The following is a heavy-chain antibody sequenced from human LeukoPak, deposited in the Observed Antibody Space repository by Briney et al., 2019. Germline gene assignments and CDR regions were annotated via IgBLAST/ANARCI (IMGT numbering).Heavy chain of an antibody. D-gene: IGHD5-24*01. J-gene: IGHJ5*02. CDR3: ATDHSMANTAWWFDP. CDR2: INPSGTGT. V-gene: IGHV1-46*01. CDR1: VYTITNNY. Sequence: ASVKVSFKASVYTITNNYMHWVRQAPGQGLEWMGVINPSGTGTSYAQKFQGRITMIRDTSTSTVYMEVSSLRSEDTAFYYCATDHSMANTAWWFDPWGQGTLVTVSS.